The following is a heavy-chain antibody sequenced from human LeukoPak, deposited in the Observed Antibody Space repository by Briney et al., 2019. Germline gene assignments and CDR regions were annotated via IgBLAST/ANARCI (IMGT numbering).Heavy chain of an antibody. CDR3: AKHNYGVVSIQQ. Sequence: GGSLRLSCAASGFTFSHAWMTWVRQAPGKGLEWVGRIRSKTDGGTTEYAAPVQGRFTISRDDSTNTLYLQMNSLKIEDTAVYYCAKHNYGVVSIQQWGQGTLVTVSS. D-gene: IGHD3-3*01. V-gene: IGHV3-15*01. CDR2: IRSKTDGGTT. J-gene: IGHJ1*01. CDR1: GFTFSHAW.